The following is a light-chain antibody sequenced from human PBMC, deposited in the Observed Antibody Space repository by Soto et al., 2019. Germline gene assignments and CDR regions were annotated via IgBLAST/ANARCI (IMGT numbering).Light chain of an antibody. Sequence: ECVLTQSPGTLSLSPGERATVSCRASETVAGSYLAWYQQKPGQAPRLLIHGASTRATDIADRFSGSGSGTDFTLTISRLEPEDFAVYYCQLYGTSPKTFGQGTKVDI. CDR2: GAS. CDR1: ETVAGSY. CDR3: QLYGTSPKT. J-gene: IGKJ1*01. V-gene: IGKV3-20*01.